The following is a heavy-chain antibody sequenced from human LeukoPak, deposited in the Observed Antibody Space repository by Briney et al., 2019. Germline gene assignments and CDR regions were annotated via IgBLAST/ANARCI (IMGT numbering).Heavy chain of an antibody. CDR3: ARDLTMSS. Sequence: TGGSLRLSCAASGFTVSSNYMSWVRQAPGKGLEWVSVIYSGGNTYYADSVKGRFTISRYNSKNTLFLQMNSLRAEDTAVYYCARDLTMSSWGQGTLVTVSS. J-gene: IGHJ5*02. CDR2: IYSGGNT. V-gene: IGHV3-53*04. CDR1: GFTVSSNY.